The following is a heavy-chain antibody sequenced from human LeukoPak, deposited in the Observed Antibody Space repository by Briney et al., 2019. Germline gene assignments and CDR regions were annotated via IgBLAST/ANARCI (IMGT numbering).Heavy chain of an antibody. CDR1: GGSISSSSYY. Sequence: PSETLSLTCTVSGGSISSSSYYWGWLRQPPGKGLEWIGNIYYSGSTYYNPSLKSRVTISADTSKNQFSLKLSSVTAADSAMYYCASSPSGYWWNFDCWGQGTLVTVSS. V-gene: IGHV4-39*01. CDR2: IYYSGST. D-gene: IGHD3-22*01. CDR3: ASSPSGYWWNFDC. J-gene: IGHJ4*02.